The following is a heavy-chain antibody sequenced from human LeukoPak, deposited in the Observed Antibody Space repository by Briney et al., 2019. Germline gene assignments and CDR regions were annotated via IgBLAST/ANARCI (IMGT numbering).Heavy chain of an antibody. Sequence: GASVEVSCKASGYTFTGYYMHWVRQAPGQGLEWMGWINPNSGGTNYAQKFQGRVTMTRDTSISTAYMELSRLRSDDTAVYYCAREGVEMATIPGYWGQGTLVTVSS. CDR2: INPNSGGT. D-gene: IGHD5-24*01. J-gene: IGHJ4*02. CDR3: AREGVEMATIPGY. V-gene: IGHV1-2*02. CDR1: GYTFTGYY.